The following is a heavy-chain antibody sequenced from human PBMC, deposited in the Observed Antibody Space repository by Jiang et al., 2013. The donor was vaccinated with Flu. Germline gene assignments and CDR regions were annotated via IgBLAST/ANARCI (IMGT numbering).Heavy chain of an antibody. CDR2: INPSGGST. CDR3: ARGGDFMDY. D-gene: IGHD4-17*01. J-gene: IGHJ4*02. V-gene: IGHV1-46*01. Sequence: HWVRQAPGQGLEWMGLINPSGGSTTYSQNFQGRVTLTTDTSTSTVYMEVRSLGSEDTALYYCARGGDFMDYWGQGTLITVSS.